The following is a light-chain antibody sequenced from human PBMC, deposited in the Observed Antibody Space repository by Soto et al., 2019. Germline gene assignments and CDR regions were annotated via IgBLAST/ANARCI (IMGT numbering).Light chain of an antibody. V-gene: IGLV2-14*01. CDR1: SSDVGSYNY. CDR2: DVS. J-gene: IGLJ3*02. Sequence: QSALTQPASVSGSPGQSITISCTGTSSDVGSYNYVSWYQQHPAKAPKLMIYDVSNRPSGVSNRFSGSKSGNTASLTSSGLQSEDEADYYCSSYTSSSTRVFGGGTKLTVL. CDR3: SSYTSSSTRV.